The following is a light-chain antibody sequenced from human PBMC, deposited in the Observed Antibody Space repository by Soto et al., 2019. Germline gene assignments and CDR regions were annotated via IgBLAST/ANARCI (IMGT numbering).Light chain of an antibody. Sequence: EIVLTQSPGTLSLSPGESATLSRRASQSVRKNLAWHKHKPGQAPRRVIYDASDRATGIPARFSGSGSGTDFTLTISSLEPGDFAVYYCQQRSDWPRTFGQGTKLEIK. J-gene: IGKJ1*01. CDR2: DAS. CDR3: QQRSDWPRT. V-gene: IGKV3-11*01. CDR1: QSVRKN.